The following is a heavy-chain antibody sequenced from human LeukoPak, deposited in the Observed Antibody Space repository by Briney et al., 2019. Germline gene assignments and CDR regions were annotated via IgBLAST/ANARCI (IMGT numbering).Heavy chain of an antibody. J-gene: IGHJ3*02. CDR2: IKEDGSEK. V-gene: IGHV3-7*03. D-gene: IGHD2-21*01. Sequence: PGGSLRLSCAASGFTFSIYWMTWVRQAPGKGLEWVANIKEDGSEKYYVGSVKGRFTISQDNAKNSLYLQMNSLRAEDTAVYYCARDKGFLSFDIWGQGTMVTVSS. CDR1: GFTFSIYW. CDR3: ARDKGFLSFDI.